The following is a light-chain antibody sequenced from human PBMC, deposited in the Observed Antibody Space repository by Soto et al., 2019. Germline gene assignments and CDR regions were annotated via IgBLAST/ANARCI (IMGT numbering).Light chain of an antibody. CDR3: QQDNSYPLT. J-gene: IGKJ4*01. CDR1: QSISTW. CDR2: KAS. V-gene: IGKV1-5*03. Sequence: DIQMTQSPSTLSASVGDGVTITCRASQSISTWLAWYQQKPGKAPKLLIYKASRLEGGVPSRFSGSGSGTDFNITISSLQPDDFATYYCQQDNSYPLTFGGGTTVEIK.